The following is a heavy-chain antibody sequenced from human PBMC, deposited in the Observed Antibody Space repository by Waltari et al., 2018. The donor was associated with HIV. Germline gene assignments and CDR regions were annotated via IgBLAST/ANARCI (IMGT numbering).Heavy chain of an antibody. CDR2: IWYDGSNK. Sequence: QVQLVESGGGVVQPGRSLRLSCAASGFPFSTYGMAWVRPAPGKGLEWVAVIWYDGSNKYYADSVKGRFTISRDNSKNTLYLQMNSLRAEDTAVYYCARETADGDLPFDYWGQGTLVTVSS. CDR3: ARETADGDLPFDY. CDR1: GFPFSTYG. V-gene: IGHV3-33*01. D-gene: IGHD4-17*01. J-gene: IGHJ4*02.